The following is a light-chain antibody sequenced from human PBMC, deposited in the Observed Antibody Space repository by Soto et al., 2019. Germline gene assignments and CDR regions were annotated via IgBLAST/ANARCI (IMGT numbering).Light chain of an antibody. J-gene: IGKJ4*01. CDR3: QQYGSSPLT. CDR1: QSVTSSY. CDR2: GAS. Sequence: EIVLTQSPGTLSLSPGERATLSCRASQSVTSSYLAWYQQKPGQAPRLLIYGASSRATGIPCRFSGSGSGTDFTLTISRLEPEDFAVYDCQQYGSSPLTFGGGTKVEIK. V-gene: IGKV3-20*01.